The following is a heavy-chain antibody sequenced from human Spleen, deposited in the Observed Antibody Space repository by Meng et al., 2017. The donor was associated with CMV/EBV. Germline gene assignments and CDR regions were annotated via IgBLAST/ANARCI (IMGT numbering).Heavy chain of an antibody. CDR2: INHSGST. V-gene: IGHV4-34*01. J-gene: IGHJ6*02. CDR3: ARLTRNGYYTERALKGYGMDV. D-gene: IGHD3-3*01. Sequence: SGFYWSWIRQPPGKGLEWIGEINHSGSTNYNPSLKNRVTISVDTSKNQFALKLTSVTVADTAVYYCARLTRNGYYTERALKGYGMDVWGQGTTVTVSS. CDR1: SGFY.